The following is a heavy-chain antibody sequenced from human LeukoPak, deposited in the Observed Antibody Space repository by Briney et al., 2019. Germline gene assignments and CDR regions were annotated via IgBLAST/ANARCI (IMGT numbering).Heavy chain of an antibody. D-gene: IGHD6-6*01. CDR2: IIPIFGTA. J-gene: IGHJ5*02. Sequence: SVTVSCTASGGTFSSYAISWVRQAPGQGLEWMGGIIPIFGTANYAQKFQGRVTITTDESTSTAYMELSSLRSEDTAVYYCARVHSSSSGWFDPWGQGTLVTVSS. V-gene: IGHV1-69*05. CDR3: ARVHSSSSGWFDP. CDR1: GGTFSSYA.